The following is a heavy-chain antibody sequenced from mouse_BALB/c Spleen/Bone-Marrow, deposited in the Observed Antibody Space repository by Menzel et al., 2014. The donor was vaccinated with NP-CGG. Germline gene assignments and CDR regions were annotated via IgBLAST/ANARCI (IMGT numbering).Heavy chain of an antibody. CDR3: TRSTATFDY. CDR1: GYAFSAYW. D-gene: IGHD1-2*01. V-gene: IGHV1-80*01. CDR2: IYPGDGDT. Sequence: VQRVESGAELVRPGFSVKISCKASGYAFSAYWMNWVKQRPGQGLEWIGQIYPGDGDTNYNGKFKGKATLTADKSSSTAYMQLSSLTSEDSAVYFCTRSTATFDYWGQGTTLTVSS. J-gene: IGHJ2*01.